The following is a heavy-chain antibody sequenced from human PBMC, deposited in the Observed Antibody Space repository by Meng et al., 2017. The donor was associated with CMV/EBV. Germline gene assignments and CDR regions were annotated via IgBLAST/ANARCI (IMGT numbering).Heavy chain of an antibody. J-gene: IGHJ6*02. V-gene: IGHV3-30-3*01. D-gene: IGHD2-2*01. CDR1: GFTFSSYA. CDR3: ARAIHGAQVVPAKLTVYYYGMDV. Sequence: SLRLSCAASGFTFSSYAMHWVRQAPGKGLEWVAVISYDGSNKYYADSVKGRFTISRDNSKNTLYLQMNSLSAEDTAVYYCARAIHGAQVVPAKLTVYYYGMDVWGQGTTVTVSS. CDR2: ISYDGSNK.